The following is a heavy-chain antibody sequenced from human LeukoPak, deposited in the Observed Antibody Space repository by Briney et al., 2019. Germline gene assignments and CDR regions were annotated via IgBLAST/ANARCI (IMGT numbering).Heavy chain of an antibody. J-gene: IGHJ4*02. CDR1: GFTFSFYS. Sequence: PGGSLRLSCAASGFTFSFYSMNWVRQAPGKGLEWVSYIISSSTTIYYADSVKGRFTISRDNAKNSLYLRMNSLRDEDTAVYYCARDIDFDYWGQGTLVTVSS. D-gene: IGHD2-15*01. CDR3: ARDIDFDY. CDR2: IISSSTTI. V-gene: IGHV3-48*02.